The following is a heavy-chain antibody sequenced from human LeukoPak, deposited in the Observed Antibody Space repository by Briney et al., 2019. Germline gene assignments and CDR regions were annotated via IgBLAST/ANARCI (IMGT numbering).Heavy chain of an antibody. V-gene: IGHV3-23*01. Sequence: GGSLRLSCAASGFTFSTYAMSWVRQAPGKGLEWVSGFSGSGNNTYYADSVKGRFTISRDNSKNTLYLQMNSLRAEDTAVYYCAKDPYGSGNYYHSFDYWGQGTLVTVSS. J-gene: IGHJ4*02. CDR3: AKDPYGSGNYYHSFDY. CDR2: FSGSGNNT. D-gene: IGHD3-10*01. CDR1: GFTFSTYA.